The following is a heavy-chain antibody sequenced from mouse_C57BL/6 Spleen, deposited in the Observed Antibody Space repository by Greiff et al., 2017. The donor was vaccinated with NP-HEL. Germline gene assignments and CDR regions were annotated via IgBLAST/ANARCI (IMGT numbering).Heavy chain of an antibody. CDR2: INPGSGGT. D-gene: IGHD4-1*01. V-gene: IGHV1-54*01. CDR3: ARRELGGFDY. Sequence: VQLQQSGAELVRPGTSVKVSCKASGYAFTNYLIEWVKQRPGQGLEWIGVINPGSGGTNYNEKFKGKATLTADKSSSTAYMQLSSLTSEDSAVYFCARRELGGFDYWGQGTTLTVSS. J-gene: IGHJ2*01. CDR1: GYAFTNYL.